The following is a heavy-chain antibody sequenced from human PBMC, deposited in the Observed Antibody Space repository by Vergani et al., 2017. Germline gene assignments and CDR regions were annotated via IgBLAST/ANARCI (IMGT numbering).Heavy chain of an antibody. CDR2: INPNSGGT. D-gene: IGHD2-8*01. V-gene: IGHV1-2*02. CDR1: GYTFTGYY. Sequence: QVQLVQSGAEVKKPGASVQVSCKASGYTFTGYYMHWVRQAPGQGLEWMGWINPNSGGTNYAQKFQGRVTMTRDTSISTAYMELSRLRSDDTAVYYCARVPYCTNGVCYTRHLDYWGQGTLVTVSS. CDR3: ARVPYCTNGVCYTRHLDY. J-gene: IGHJ4*02.